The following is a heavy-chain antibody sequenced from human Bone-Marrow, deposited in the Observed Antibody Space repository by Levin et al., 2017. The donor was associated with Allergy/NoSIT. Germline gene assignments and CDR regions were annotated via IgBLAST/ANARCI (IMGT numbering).Heavy chain of an antibody. V-gene: IGHV1-2*06. CDR3: ARGRVEVVAAMGDNWFDP. CDR2: INPYSGGT. J-gene: IGHJ5*02. CDR1: GYTFTGYY. Sequence: GGSLRLSCKASGYTFTGYYMHWVRQAPGQGLEWMGRINPYSGGTDYAQKFQGRVTMTWDTSISTAYMELSRLGSDDTAVYYCARGRVEVVAAMGDNWFDPWGQGTLVTVSS. D-gene: IGHD2-21*02.